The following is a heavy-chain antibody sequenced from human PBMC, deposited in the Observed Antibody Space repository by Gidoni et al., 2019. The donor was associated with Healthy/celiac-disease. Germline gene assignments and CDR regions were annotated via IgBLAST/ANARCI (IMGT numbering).Heavy chain of an antibody. J-gene: IGHJ2*01. D-gene: IGHD3-22*01. CDR3: TTGYVVVIRGDDWYFDL. V-gene: IGHV3-15*07. CDR2: IKSKTDGGTT. CDR1: GFTFITAW. Sequence: EVQLVESGGGLVKPGGSLRLSFAASGFTFITAWMNWVRQAPGKGLEWVGRIKSKTDGGTTDYAAPVKGRFTISRDDSKNTLYLQMNSLKTEDTAVYYCTTGYVVVIRGDDWYFDLWGRGTLVTVSS.